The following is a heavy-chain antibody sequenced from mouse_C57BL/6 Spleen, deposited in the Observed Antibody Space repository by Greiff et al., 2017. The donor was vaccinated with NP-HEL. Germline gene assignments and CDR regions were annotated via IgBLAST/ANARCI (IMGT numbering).Heavy chain of an antibody. J-gene: IGHJ2*01. CDR1: GYTFTDYN. V-gene: IGHV1-18*01. Sequence: VQLKQSGPELVKPGASVKIPCKASGYTFTDYNMDWVKQSHGKSLEWIGDINPNNGGTIYNQKFKGKATLTVDKSSSTAYMELRSLTSEDTAVYYCARSGYYGSPYYFDYWGQGTTLTVSS. CDR2: INPNNGGT. CDR3: ARSGYYGSPYYFDY. D-gene: IGHD1-1*01.